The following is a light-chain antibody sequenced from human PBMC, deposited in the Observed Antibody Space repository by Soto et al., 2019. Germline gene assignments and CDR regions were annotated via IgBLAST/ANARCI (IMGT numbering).Light chain of an antibody. CDR1: QSISAW. V-gene: IGKV1-5*03. CDR3: QQYDSYSYT. CDR2: KAS. Sequence: DIQMTQSPSTLSASVGDRVTITCRASQSISAWLVWYQQKPGKAPKLLIYKASSLESGVPSRFSGSGSGTEFTLTISSLPPDDFATYYCQQYDSYSYTFGQGTKLEIK. J-gene: IGKJ2*01.